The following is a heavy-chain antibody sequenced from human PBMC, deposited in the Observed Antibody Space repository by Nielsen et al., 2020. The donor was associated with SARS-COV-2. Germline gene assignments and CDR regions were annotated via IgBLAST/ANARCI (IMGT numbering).Heavy chain of an antibody. CDR1: DYSFSDSG. Sequence: ASVKVSCKASDYSFSDSGISSVRQAPGQGLEWMGWISGDSGNTMYAEKFQGRVTLTTETSTSTAYMEVTSLRADDTAVYYCARDRQYNWNDYNGMDVWGQGSTVTVSS. J-gene: IGHJ6*02. V-gene: IGHV1-18*01. D-gene: IGHD1-1*01. CDR2: ISGDSGNT. CDR3: ARDRQYNWNDYNGMDV.